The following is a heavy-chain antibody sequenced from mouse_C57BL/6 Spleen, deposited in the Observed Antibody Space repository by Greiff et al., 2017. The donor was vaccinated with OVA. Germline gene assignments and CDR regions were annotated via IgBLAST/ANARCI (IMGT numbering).Heavy chain of an antibody. CDR3: AREVATEYFDV. J-gene: IGHJ1*03. CDR2: ISDGGSYT. CDR1: GFTFSSYA. Sequence: EVHLVESGGGLVKPGGSLKLSCAASGFTFSSYAMSWVRQTPEKRLEWVATISDGGSYTYSPDNVKGRFTISRDNAKNHLYLQMSHLKSEDTAMYYCAREVATEYFDVWGTGTTVTVSS. V-gene: IGHV5-4*01. D-gene: IGHD1-1*02.